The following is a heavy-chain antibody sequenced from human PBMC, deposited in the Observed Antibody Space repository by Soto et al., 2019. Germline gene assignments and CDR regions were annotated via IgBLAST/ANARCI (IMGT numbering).Heavy chain of an antibody. CDR2: ISPSGTT. Sequence: SETLSLTCAVYGGSFSNNYWTWFRQPPGKGLEWIGEISPSGTTKYIPSLKSRGTISVDTSRKQFFLKVTSVSAADTAVYYCEEAPWFGKQTAIWGPGTLVTVSS. J-gene: IGHJ4*02. D-gene: IGHD3-10*01. CDR1: GGSFSNNY. V-gene: IGHV4-34*01. CDR3: EEAPWFGKQTAI.